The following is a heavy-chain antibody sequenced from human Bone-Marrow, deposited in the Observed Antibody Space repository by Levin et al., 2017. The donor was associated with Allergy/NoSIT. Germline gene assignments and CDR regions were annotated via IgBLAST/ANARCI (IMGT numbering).Heavy chain of an antibody. CDR3: AKEVNQYRGGWLFDY. J-gene: IGHJ4*02. CDR1: GFSFSNYG. V-gene: IGHV3-30*18. CDR2: ISYDGKNK. D-gene: IGHD6-19*01. Sequence: GESLKISCAASGFSFSNYGMHWVRQAPGKGLEWVGVISYDGKNKYYADSVKGRFTISRDNSKNTLYLQMNSLRAEDTAVYHCAKEVNQYRGGWLFDYWGQGTLVTAYS.